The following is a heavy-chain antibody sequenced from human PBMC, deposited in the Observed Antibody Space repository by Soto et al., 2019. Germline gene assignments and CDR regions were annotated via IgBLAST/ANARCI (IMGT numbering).Heavy chain of an antibody. CDR1: GFTFSSYG. CDR2: IWYDGSNK. V-gene: IGHV3-33*01. Sequence: QVQLVESGGGVVQPGRSLRLSCAASGFTFSSYGMHWVRQAPGKGLEWVAVIWYDGSNKYYADSVKGRFTISRNNSKNTLYLPINSLSAEDTAVYYCARAAYSSSWYGADYDYYGMAVWGQGTTVTVSS. CDR3: ARAAYSSSWYGADYDYYGMAV. J-gene: IGHJ6*02. D-gene: IGHD6-13*01.